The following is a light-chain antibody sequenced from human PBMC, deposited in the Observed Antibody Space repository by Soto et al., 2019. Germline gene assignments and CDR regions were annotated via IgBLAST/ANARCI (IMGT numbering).Light chain of an antibody. V-gene: IGKV3-20*01. CDR1: QTVRNNY. CDR2: GAS. CDR3: QQYGSSPPT. Sequence: EFVLTQSPCTLSLSQGERATLSCRASQTVRNNYLAWYQQKPGQAPRLLIYGASNRATGIPDRFSGSGSGTDFTLTISRLEPEDFAVYYCQQYGSSPPTFGQGTKVDIK. J-gene: IGKJ1*01.